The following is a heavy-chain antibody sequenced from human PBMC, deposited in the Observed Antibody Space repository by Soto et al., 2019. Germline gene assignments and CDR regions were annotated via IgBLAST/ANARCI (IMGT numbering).Heavy chain of an antibody. Sequence: ASVKVSCKASGYTVTSYDINWVRQATGQGLDGMGWMNPNSGNTGYAQKFQGRVTMTRNTSISTAYMELSSLRSEDTAVYYCARGDNGYSSGNRPYWGQGTLVTVSS. CDR3: ARGDNGYSSGNRPY. D-gene: IGHD6-19*01. CDR2: MNPNSGNT. J-gene: IGHJ4*02. CDR1: GYTVTSYD. V-gene: IGHV1-8*01.